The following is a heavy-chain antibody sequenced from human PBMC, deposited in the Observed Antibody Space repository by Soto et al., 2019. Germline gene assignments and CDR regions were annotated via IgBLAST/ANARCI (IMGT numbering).Heavy chain of an antibody. CDR3: ARGPAYSSSPFDY. V-gene: IGHV4-34*01. Sequence: QVQLQQWGAGLLKPSETLSLTCAVYGGSFSGYYWSWIRQPPGKGLEWIGEINHSGSTNYNPSLKSRVTISVVTSKNQFSLKLSSVTAADTAVYYCARGPAYSSSPFDYWGQGTLVTVSS. CDR2: INHSGST. CDR1: GGSFSGYY. J-gene: IGHJ4*02. D-gene: IGHD6-6*01.